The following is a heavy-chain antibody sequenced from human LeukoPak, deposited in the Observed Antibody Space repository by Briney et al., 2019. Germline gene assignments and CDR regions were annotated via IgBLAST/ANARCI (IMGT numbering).Heavy chain of an antibody. D-gene: IGHD6-19*01. CDR3: AKASSSGWHYYYYYMDV. Sequence: PGGSLRLSYAASGFTFSSYAMSWVRQAPGKGLEWVSAISGSGGSTYYADSVKGRFTISRDNSKNTLYLQMNSLRAEDTAVYYCAKASSSGWHYYYYYMDVWGKGTTVTVSS. CDR1: GFTFSSYA. CDR2: ISGSGGST. V-gene: IGHV3-23*01. J-gene: IGHJ6*03.